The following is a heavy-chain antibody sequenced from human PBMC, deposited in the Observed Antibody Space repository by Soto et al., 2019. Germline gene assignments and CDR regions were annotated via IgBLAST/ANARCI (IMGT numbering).Heavy chain of an antibody. CDR2: SSAYNGNT. J-gene: IGHJ3*02. CDR1: GYTFTSNG. V-gene: IGHV1-18*04. CDR3: ARNQLLWDAFDI. D-gene: IGHD2-2*01. Sequence: ASGKVSCKASGYTFTSNGLSWVRPVPGQGLEWMGWSSAYNGNTNYAQKLQGRVTMTTDTSTSTAYMGLRSLRSDDTAVYYCARNQLLWDAFDIWGQGTMVTVSS.